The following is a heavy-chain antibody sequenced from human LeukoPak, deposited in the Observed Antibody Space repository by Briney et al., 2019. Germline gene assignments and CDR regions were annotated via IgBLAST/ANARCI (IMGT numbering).Heavy chain of an antibody. CDR3: ARDRTVGGWFDP. V-gene: IGHV4-31*03. D-gene: IGHD4-23*01. J-gene: IGHJ5*02. CDR2: IYYSGST. Sequence: SQTLSLTCXXSXGSISSGGXYWRWIRQHPGKGLEWIGYIYYSGSTYYNPSLKSRVTISVDTSKNQFSLKLSSVTAADTAVYYCARDRTVGGWFDPWGQGTLVTVSS. CDR1: XGSISSGGXY.